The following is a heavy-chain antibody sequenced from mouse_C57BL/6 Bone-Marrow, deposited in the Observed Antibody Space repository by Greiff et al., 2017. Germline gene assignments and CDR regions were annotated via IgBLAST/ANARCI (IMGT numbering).Heavy chain of an antibody. V-gene: IGHV1-64*01. CDR3: ARLLWLPRRLYYAMDY. CDR2: IHPNSGST. CDR1: GYTFTSYW. D-gene: IGHD2-2*01. Sequence: QVQLQQPGAELVKPGASVKLSCKASGYTFTSYWMHWVKQRPGQGLEWIGMIHPNSGSTNYNEKFKSKATLTVDKSSSTAYMQLSSLTSEDSAVYYCARLLWLPRRLYYAMDYWGQGTSVTVSS. J-gene: IGHJ4*01.